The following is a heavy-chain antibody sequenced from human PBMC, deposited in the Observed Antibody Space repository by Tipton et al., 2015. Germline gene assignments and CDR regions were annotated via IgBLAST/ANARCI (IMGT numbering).Heavy chain of an antibody. D-gene: IGHD2-8*02. CDR2: MNTDGTNI. V-gene: IGHV3-74*01. J-gene: IGHJ3*02. Sequence: SLRLSCAASGFTFRSSWMAWVRQVPGKGLLWVSLMNTDGTNIGHADSVKGRFIISRDNAKNTLYLEMNSLRVEDTAVYYSARGGVSGGFDMWGQGTMVTVSS. CDR1: GFTFRSSW. CDR3: ARGGVSGGFDM.